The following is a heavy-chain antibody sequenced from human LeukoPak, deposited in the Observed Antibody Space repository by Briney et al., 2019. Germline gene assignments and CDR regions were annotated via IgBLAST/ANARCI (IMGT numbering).Heavy chain of an antibody. Sequence: PSETLSLTCSVSGASISSGTHYWAWLRQPPGKGLEWIGSISYGANTYYNPSLESRVTISLATSRNQFSLKLRSVTATDTAVYLCARQEDGYYYDNSWFDPWGQGTQVTVSS. J-gene: IGHJ5*02. V-gene: IGHV4-39*01. CDR1: GASISSGTHY. CDR3: ARQEDGYYYDNSWFDP. D-gene: IGHD3-22*01. CDR2: ISYGANT.